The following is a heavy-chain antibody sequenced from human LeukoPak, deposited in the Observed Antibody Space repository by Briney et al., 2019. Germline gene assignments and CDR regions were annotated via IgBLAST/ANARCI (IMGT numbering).Heavy chain of an antibody. CDR3: ARMPRSTVVVTPYYFDY. CDR1: GGSLNSGAYY. V-gene: IGHV4-31*03. Sequence: PSETLSLTCTVFGGSLNSGAYYWNWIRQRPGKGLEWLVYISYSGSTYHNPSLKSRLSISADTSKNQFSLNVSSVTVADTAVYYCARMPRSTVVVTPYYFDYWGQGTLVTVSS. D-gene: IGHD2-21*02. J-gene: IGHJ4*02. CDR2: ISYSGST.